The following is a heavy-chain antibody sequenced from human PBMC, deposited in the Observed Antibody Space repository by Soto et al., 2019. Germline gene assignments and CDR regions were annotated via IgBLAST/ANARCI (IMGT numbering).Heavy chain of an antibody. V-gene: IGHV3-21*06. Sequence: EVQLVESGGGLVKPGGSLRLSCAVSGFTFSAFSMGWVRQAPGKGLEWVSSIVVSSGSIFYADSLKGRFTISRDNAKNALYLQMNSLTVADTAVYYCMLGVSSSSGCDFWGQGTLVTVSS. CDR1: GFTFSAFS. J-gene: IGHJ4*02. D-gene: IGHD6-6*01. CDR3: MLGVSSSSGCDF. CDR2: IVVSSGSI.